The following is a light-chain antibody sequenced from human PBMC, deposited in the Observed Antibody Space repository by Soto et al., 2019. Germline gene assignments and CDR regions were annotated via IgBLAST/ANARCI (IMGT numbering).Light chain of an antibody. Sequence: QSALTQPASVSGSPGQSITISCTGTSSDVGSYNLVSWYQQHPGKAPKLMIYEVSHRPSGVSNRFSGSKSGNTASLTISGLQAEDEADYYCCSYAGSSTPYVFGTGTKLTVL. J-gene: IGLJ1*01. CDR2: EVS. CDR1: SSDVGSYNL. CDR3: CSYAGSSTPYV. V-gene: IGLV2-23*02.